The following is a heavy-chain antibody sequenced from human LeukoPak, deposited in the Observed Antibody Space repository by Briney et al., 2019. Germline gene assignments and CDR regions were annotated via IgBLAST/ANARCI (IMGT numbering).Heavy chain of an antibody. CDR1: GFTFSDYY. CDR2: ISSSGSTI. CDR3: ARDEGTYYDYVWGSYRYSPFDY. J-gene: IGHJ4*02. D-gene: IGHD3-16*02. Sequence: GGSLRLSCAASGFTFSDYYMSWIRQAPGEGLEWVSYISSSGSTIYYADSVKGRFTISRDNAKNSLYLQMNSLRAEDTAVYYCARDEGTYYDYVWGSYRYSPFDYWGQGTLDTVSS. V-gene: IGHV3-11*01.